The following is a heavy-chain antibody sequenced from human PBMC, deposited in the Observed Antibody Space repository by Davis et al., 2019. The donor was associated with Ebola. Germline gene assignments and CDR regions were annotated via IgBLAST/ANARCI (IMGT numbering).Heavy chain of an antibody. J-gene: IGHJ4*02. Sequence: PGGSLRLSCAASGFSFADNTMYWVRQAPGKGLGWVSLISWDGGSTYYADSVKGRFTISRDNSKNTLYLQMNSLRTEDTALYYCAKAQYSSSSSGFDYWGQGTLVTVSS. CDR3: AKAQYSSSSSGFDY. D-gene: IGHD6-6*01. V-gene: IGHV3-43*01. CDR2: ISWDGGST. CDR1: GFSFADNT.